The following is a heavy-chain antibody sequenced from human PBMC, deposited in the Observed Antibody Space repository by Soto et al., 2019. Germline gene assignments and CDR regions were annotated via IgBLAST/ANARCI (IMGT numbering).Heavy chain of an antibody. Sequence: PSETLSLTCTVSGGSISSYYWSWIRQPPGKGLEWIGYIYYSGSTNYNPSLKSRVTISVDTSKNQFSLKLSSVIAADTAVYYCARGNSYYYYYGMDVWGQGTTVTVSS. CDR1: GGSISSYY. V-gene: IGHV4-59*01. CDR3: ARGNSYYYYYGMDV. CDR2: IYYSGST. D-gene: IGHD1-7*01. J-gene: IGHJ6*02.